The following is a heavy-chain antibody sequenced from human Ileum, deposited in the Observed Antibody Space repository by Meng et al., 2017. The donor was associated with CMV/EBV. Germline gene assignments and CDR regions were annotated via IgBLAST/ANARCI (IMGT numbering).Heavy chain of an antibody. CDR2: MTYDGKNT. J-gene: IGHJ4*02. Sequence: LYCAASGFPPTCYVLHGVRQAPGKGLEWVAVMTYDGKNTYYADSVRGRFTFTRDISKDTLSLQMNSLRSDDTAVYYCARGRDVAFDNWGQGTLVTVSS. CDR1: GFPPTCYV. V-gene: IGHV3-30*04. D-gene: IGHD5-12*01. CDR3: ARGRDVAFDN.